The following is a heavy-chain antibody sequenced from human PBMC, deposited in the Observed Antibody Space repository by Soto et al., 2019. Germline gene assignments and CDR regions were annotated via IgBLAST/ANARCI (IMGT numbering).Heavy chain of an antibody. CDR3: ARGIAVAGFYFDY. Sequence: QPGGSLRLSCAASGLTVSNNYMSWVRQAPEKGLEWVSILYSSGTTYYADSVKGRFTISRDNSKNTLFLQMNSLRAEDTAVYYCARGIAVAGFYFDYWGQGTQVTVSS. CDR2: LYSSGTT. V-gene: IGHV3-53*01. CDR1: GLTVSNNY. J-gene: IGHJ4*02. D-gene: IGHD6-19*01.